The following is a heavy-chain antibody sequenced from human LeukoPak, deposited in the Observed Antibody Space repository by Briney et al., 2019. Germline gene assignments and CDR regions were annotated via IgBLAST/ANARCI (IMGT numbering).Heavy chain of an antibody. CDR3: ARGSGSTRDFQH. V-gene: IGHV4-59*08. Sequence: SETLSLTCTVPGGSISSYYWSWIRQPPGKGLEWIGYIYYSGSTNYNPSLKSRVTISVDTSKNQFSLKLSSVTAADTAVYYCARGSGSTRDFQHWGQGTLVTVSS. J-gene: IGHJ1*01. D-gene: IGHD1-26*01. CDR1: GGSISSYY. CDR2: IYYSGST.